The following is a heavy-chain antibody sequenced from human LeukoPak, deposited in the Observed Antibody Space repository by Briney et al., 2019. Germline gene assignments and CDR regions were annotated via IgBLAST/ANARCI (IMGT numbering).Heavy chain of an antibody. Sequence: ASVKVSCKASGYTFTGYYMHWVRQAPGQGLEWMGWINPNSGGTNYAQKFQGRVTMTRDTSISTAYMELSRLRSDDTAVYYCARDDCSSTSCYFSVAFDIWGQGTMVTVSS. CDR3: ARDDCSSTSCYFSVAFDI. CDR2: INPNSGGT. J-gene: IGHJ3*02. CDR1: GYTFTGYY. D-gene: IGHD2-2*01. V-gene: IGHV1-2*02.